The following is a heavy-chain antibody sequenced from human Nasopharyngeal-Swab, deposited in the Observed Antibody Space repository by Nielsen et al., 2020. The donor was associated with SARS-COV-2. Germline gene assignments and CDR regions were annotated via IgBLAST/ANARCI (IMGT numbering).Heavy chain of an antibody. CDR2: ISYDGSDT. J-gene: IGHJ6*03. V-gene: IGHV3-30*18. CDR1: GFTFSSLG. CDR3: AKAIAPAATAYMDV. D-gene: IGHD2-2*01. Sequence: GESLKISCAASGFTFSSLGMHWVRQPPGKGLEWVAVISYDGSDTSYADFVMGRFTISRDNSKNTMYLQMNSLRPEDTAVYYCAKAIAPAATAYMDVGGKGTTVTASS.